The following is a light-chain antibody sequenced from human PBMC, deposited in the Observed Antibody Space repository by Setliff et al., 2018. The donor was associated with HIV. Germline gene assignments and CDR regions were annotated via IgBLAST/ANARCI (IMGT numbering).Light chain of an antibody. Sequence: ALTQPASVSGSPGQSITISCTGTSSDIGSYNLVSWYQQHPGKAPKLMIYEVSKRPSGVSNRFSGPKSDNTASLTISGLQAEDEADYYCCSYAGSSTHVVFGGGTKGTVL. CDR2: EVS. V-gene: IGLV2-23*02. J-gene: IGLJ2*01. CDR1: SSDIGSYNL. CDR3: CSYAGSSTHVV.